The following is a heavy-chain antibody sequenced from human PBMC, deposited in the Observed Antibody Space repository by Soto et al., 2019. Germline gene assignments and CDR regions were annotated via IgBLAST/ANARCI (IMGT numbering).Heavy chain of an antibody. CDR2: ISGGGGST. CDR1: GFTFSNNA. J-gene: IGHJ4*02. D-gene: IGHD3-16*01. Sequence: GGSLRLSCAASGFTFSNNAISWVRQAPGKGLEWVSAISGGGGSTYYAASVKGRFTISRDNSKNTLYLQMNSLRAEDSALYYCAKDRGYDYVWGRNFFGYWGQRSLVTVSS. V-gene: IGHV3-23*01. CDR3: AKDRGYDYVWGRNFFGY.